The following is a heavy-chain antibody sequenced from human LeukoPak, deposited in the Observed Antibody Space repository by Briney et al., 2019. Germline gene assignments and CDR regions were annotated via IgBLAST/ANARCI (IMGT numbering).Heavy chain of an antibody. Sequence: GGSLRLSCAASGFTFSNAWMSWVRQAPGRGLEWVGRIKSKTDGGTTDYAAPVKGRFTISRDDSKNTLYLQMNSLKTEDTAVYYCTTAPRLLWFGELLNDYWGQGTLVTVSS. CDR1: GFTFSNAW. D-gene: IGHD3-10*01. CDR3: TTAPRLLWFGELLNDY. CDR2: IKSKTDGGTT. J-gene: IGHJ4*02. V-gene: IGHV3-15*01.